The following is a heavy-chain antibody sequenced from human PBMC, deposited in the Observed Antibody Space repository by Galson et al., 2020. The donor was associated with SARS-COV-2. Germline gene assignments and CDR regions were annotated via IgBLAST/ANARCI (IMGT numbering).Heavy chain of an antibody. J-gene: IGHJ5*02. CDR1: GGSISSGGYY. V-gene: IGHV4-31*03. CDR2: IYYSGST. D-gene: IGHD4-4*01. CDR3: ARDLLQYPQRFDP. Sequence: SETLSLTCTVSGGSISSGGYYWSWIRQHPGKGLEWIGYIYYSGSTYYNPSLKSRVTISVDTSKNQFSLKLSSVTAADTAVYYCARDLLQYPQRFDPWGQGTLVTVSS.